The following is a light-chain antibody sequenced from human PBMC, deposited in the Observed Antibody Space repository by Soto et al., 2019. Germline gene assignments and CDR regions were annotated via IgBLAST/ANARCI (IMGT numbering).Light chain of an antibody. CDR1: QSIRSY. J-gene: IGKJ1*01. CDR2: DAS. V-gene: IGKV1-39*01. CDR3: QQSYSTPPWT. Sequence: DIQLTQSPSSLSASVGDKVTITCRASQSIRSYLNWVQQKPGKAPKLLIYDASSLQTGVPSRFSGSGSGTDFSLTISSLQPEDFENYSCQQSYSTPPWTFGQGTKVDIK.